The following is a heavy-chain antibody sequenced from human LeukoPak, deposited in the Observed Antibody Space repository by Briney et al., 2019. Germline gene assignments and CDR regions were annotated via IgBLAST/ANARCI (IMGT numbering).Heavy chain of an antibody. J-gene: IGHJ5*02. V-gene: IGHV1-69*13. D-gene: IGHD3-10*01. CDR2: IIPIFGTA. CDR1: GGTFSSYA. Sequence: GASVKVSRKASGGTFSSYAISWVRQAPGQGLEWMGGIIPIFGTANYAQKFQGRVTITADESTSTAYMELSSLRSEDTAVYYCARGGDYYGSGSYYNSPAPWGQGTLVTVSS. CDR3: ARGGDYYGSGSYYNSPAP.